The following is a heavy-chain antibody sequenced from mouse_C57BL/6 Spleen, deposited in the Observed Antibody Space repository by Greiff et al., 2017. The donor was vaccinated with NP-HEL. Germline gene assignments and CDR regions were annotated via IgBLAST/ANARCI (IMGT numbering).Heavy chain of an antibody. V-gene: IGHV14-3*02. D-gene: IGHD6-2*01. CDR2: IDPPNGNN. Sequence: VQGVGSGAELLKAGATVKLSFTASCLNIKDTYMHWPGQWPEQGLERIGRIDPPNGNNKDDPKFQGKATITADTSSNTAYLQLSQLPTEDTAVYYCSLVSIRWGQGTTLTVSS. CDR1: CLNIKDTY. CDR3: SLVSIR. J-gene: IGHJ2*01.